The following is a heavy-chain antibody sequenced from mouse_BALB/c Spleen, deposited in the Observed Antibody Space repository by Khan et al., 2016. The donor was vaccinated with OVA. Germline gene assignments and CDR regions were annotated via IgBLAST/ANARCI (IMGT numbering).Heavy chain of an antibody. Sequence: VQLQQSGAELAKPGASVKMSCTASGYTFTSYWMHWIKQRPGQGLEWIGYINPTSGYTDYNQKFKDKATLTADKSSSTAYMQLSSLTSDDSAGDYCARDRIDDWGQGTALTVSS. V-gene: IGHV1-7*01. J-gene: IGHJ2*01. CDR3: ARDRIDD. CDR1: GYTFTSYW. CDR2: INPTSGYT.